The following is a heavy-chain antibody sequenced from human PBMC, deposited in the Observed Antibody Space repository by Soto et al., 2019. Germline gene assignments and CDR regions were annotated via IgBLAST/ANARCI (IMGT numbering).Heavy chain of an antibody. CDR3: SIMRRYCSGGSYYYYYYMDV. V-gene: IGHV4-34*01. CDR2: INHRGST. CDR1: GGSFSGYY. J-gene: IGHJ6*03. D-gene: IGHD2-15*01. Sequence: PSETLSLTCAVYGGSFSGYYWNWIRQPPGKGLEWIGEINHRGSTNFNPSLMSRVFFSVDTSKNHFSLKLSSVTAADTAVYYCSIMRRYCSGGSYYYYYYMDVWGKGTTVTVSS.